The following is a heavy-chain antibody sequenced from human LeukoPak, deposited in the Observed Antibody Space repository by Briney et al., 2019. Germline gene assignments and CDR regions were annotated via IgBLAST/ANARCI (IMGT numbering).Heavy chain of an antibody. V-gene: IGHV3-23*01. J-gene: IGHJ4*02. CDR3: AKDTNIVVVPAATDFDY. CDR2: ISGGGGST. CDR1: GFTFSSYA. Sequence: GGSLRLSCAASGFTFSSYAMSWVRQAPGKGLEWVLAISGGGGSTSYADSGKGRFTISRDNSTHPLYLQMNSLRAEDTAVYYCAKDTNIVVVPAATDFDYWGQGALVTVSS. D-gene: IGHD2-2*01.